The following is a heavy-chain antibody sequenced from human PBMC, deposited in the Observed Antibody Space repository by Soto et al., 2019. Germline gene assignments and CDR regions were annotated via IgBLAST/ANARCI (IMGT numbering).Heavy chain of an antibody. D-gene: IGHD3-22*01. V-gene: IGHV1-2*04. CDR2: INPNSGGT. Sequence: GASVKVSCKASGYTFTGYYMHWVRQAPGQGLEWMGWINPNSGGTNYAQKFQGWVTMTRDTSISTAYMELSRLRSDDTAVYYCARAVRRDDSSGYYPTYYFDYWGQGTLVTVSS. CDR1: GYTFTGYY. CDR3: ARAVRRDDSSGYYPTYYFDY. J-gene: IGHJ4*02.